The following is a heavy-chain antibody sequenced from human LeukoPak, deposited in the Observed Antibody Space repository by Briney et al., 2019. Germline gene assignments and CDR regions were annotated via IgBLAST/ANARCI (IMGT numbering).Heavy chain of an antibody. J-gene: IGHJ6*02. D-gene: IGHD6-13*01. V-gene: IGHV4-59*12. CDR1: GGSISTFY. Sequence: SETLSLTCAVSGGSISTFYWSWMRQPPGKGLEWVSGIPYTGTTDYNPSLKSRVTISVDTSKNHFSLKLTSVTAADTAVYYCAAAGMIDDYYYYGMDVCGQGTRVTVSS. CDR3: AAAGMIDDYYYYGMDV. CDR2: IPYTGTT.